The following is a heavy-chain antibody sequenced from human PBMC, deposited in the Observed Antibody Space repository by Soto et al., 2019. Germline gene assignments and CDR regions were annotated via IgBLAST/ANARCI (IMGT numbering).Heavy chain of an antibody. J-gene: IGHJ5*02. Sequence: ASVKVSCKASGGTFSSYAISWVRQAPGQGLEWMGGIIPIFGTANYAQKFQGRVTITADESTSTAYMELSSLRSEDTAVYYCARFDPIVVVPAATSIWFDPWGQGTLVTVSS. CDR2: IIPIFGTA. CDR3: ARFDPIVVVPAATSIWFDP. CDR1: GGTFSSYA. D-gene: IGHD2-2*01. V-gene: IGHV1-69*13.